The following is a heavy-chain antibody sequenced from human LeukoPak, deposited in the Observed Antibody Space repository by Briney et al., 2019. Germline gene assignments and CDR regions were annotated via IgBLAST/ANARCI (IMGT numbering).Heavy chain of an antibody. V-gene: IGHV4-4*02. J-gene: IGHJ4*02. CDR2: IYHSGST. CDR1: GGSISSSNW. CDR3: ARAIAYYDILTGYRSYFDY. D-gene: IGHD3-9*01. Sequence: SETLSLTCAVSGGSISSSNWWSWVRQPPGKGLEWIGEIYHSGSTNYNPSLKSRVTISVDKSKNQFSLKLSSVTAADTAVYYCARAIAYYDILTGYRSYFDYWGQGTLVTVSS.